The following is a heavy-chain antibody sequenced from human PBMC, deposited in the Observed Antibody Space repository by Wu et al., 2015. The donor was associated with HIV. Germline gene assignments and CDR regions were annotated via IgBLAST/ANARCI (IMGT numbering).Heavy chain of an antibody. V-gene: IGHV1-46*01. CDR1: GYTFTSYY. J-gene: IGHJ6*02. D-gene: IGHD3-22*01. CDR3: AGGLYYYDSSGYYYVGYYGMDV. Sequence: QVQLVQAGAEVKKPGASVKASCKASGYTFTSYYMHWVRQAPGQGLEWMGIINPSGGSTSYAQKFQGRVTMTRDTSTSTVYMELSSLRSEDTAVYYCAGGLYYYDSSGYYYVGYYGMDVWGQGTTVTVSS. CDR2: INPSGGST.